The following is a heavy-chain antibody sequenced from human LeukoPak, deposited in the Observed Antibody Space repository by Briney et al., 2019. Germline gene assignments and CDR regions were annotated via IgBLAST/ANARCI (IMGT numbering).Heavy chain of an antibody. CDR3: ARYSGGGRTAFADY. CDR2: IYTSGST. D-gene: IGHD3-10*01. V-gene: IGHV4-4*09. J-gene: IGHJ4*02. Sequence: PSETLSLTCTVSGASISSYYWSWIRQSPGKGLDWIGWIGDIYTSGSTNYNPSFKSRVNISVDTSKKQFSLRLSSVTAADTAVYYCARYSGGGRTAFADYWGQGTLVTVSS. CDR1: GASISSYY.